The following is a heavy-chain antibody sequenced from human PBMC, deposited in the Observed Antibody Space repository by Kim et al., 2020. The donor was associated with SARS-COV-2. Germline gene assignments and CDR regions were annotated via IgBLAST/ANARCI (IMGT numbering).Heavy chain of an antibody. J-gene: IGHJ4*02. CDR3: ARSGVELLLWFGELYFDY. V-gene: IGHV3-7*03. Sequence: GGSLRLSCAASGFLFSTYWMTWFRQAPGKGLEWVADIKGDGSEKYYVDSVKGRFTISRDNAKNSLFLQMDSPRADDTAVYYCARSGVELLLWFGELYFDYWGQGTLVTVSS. D-gene: IGHD3-10*01. CDR2: IKGDGSEK. CDR1: GFLFSTYW.